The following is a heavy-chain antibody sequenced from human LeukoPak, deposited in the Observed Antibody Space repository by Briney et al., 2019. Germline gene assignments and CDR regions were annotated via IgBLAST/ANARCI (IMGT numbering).Heavy chain of an antibody. J-gene: IGHJ5*02. V-gene: IGHV3-73*01. Sequence: GGSLRLSCAASGFTFSGSAMHWVRQASGKGLEWVGRIRSKSNSYATAYAASVKGRFTISRDDSQNTAYLQMNSLKTEDTAVYYCTRLFAGNWFDPWGQGTLVIVSS. CDR3: TRLFAGNWFDP. CDR2: IRSKSNSYAT. CDR1: GFTFSGSA.